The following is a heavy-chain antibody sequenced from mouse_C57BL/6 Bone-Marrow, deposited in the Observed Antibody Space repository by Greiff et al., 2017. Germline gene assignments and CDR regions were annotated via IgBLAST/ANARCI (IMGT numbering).Heavy chain of an antibody. D-gene: IGHD1-1*01. V-gene: IGHV5-17*01. J-gene: IGHJ3*01. CDR1: GFNFSDYG. CDR3: ARGITGGFAY. CDR2: ISSGSSTL. Sequence: DVKLVESGGGLVKPGGSLKLSCAASGFNFSDYGMHWVRQAPEKGLEWVAYISSGSSTLYYADTVKGRFTISRDNAKNTLFLQMTSLSSEDTAMYYCARGITGGFAYWGQGTLVTVSA.